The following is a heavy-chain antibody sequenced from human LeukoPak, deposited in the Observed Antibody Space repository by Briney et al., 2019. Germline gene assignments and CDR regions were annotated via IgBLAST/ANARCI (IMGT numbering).Heavy chain of an antibody. CDR1: GFTFSTYS. V-gene: IGHV3-30*02. CDR2: IWYDGSNK. J-gene: IGHJ4*02. Sequence: PGGSLRLSCAASGFTFSTYSMNWVRQAPGKGLEWVALIWYDGSNKYYADSVKGRFTISRDNSKNTLYLQMNSLRAVDTAVYYCAKLKYYDILTGYSDYWGQGTLVTVSS. CDR3: AKLKYYDILTGYSDY. D-gene: IGHD3-9*01.